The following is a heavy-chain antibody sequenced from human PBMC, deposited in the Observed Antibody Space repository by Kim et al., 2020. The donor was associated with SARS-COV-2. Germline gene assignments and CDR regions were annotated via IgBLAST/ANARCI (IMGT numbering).Heavy chain of an antibody. D-gene: IGHD3-9*01. J-gene: IGHJ4*02. V-gene: IGHV3-74*01. CDR2: INSDGSST. Sequence: GGSLRLSCAASGFTFGNYWMHWVRQGPGKGLVWVAHINSDGSSTNYADSVKGRFTISRDNAKNTLYLQMNSLRAEDTAIYYCSRDLYNFFTGYYFDYWGQGTLVTVSS. CDR3: SRDLYNFFTGYYFDY. CDR1: GFTFGNYW.